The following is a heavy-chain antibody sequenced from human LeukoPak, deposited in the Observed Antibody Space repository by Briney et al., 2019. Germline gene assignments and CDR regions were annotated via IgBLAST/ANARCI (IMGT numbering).Heavy chain of an antibody. J-gene: IGHJ4*02. CDR1: GFTFTSSA. V-gene: IGHV1-58*01. CDR2: IVVGSGNT. Sequence: SVRVSCKASGFTFTSSAVQWVRQARGQRLEWIGWIVVGSGNTNYAQKFQERVTITRDMSTSTAYMELSSLRSEDTAVYYCAALVEMATLSLDYWGQGTLVTVSS. D-gene: IGHD5-24*01. CDR3: AALVEMATLSLDY.